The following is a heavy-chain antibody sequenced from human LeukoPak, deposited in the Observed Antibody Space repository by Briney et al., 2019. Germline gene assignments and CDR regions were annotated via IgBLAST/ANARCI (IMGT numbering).Heavy chain of an antibody. CDR1: GGSISSSNYY. CDR2: IYYSGNT. CDR3: ARRIIVATIDY. D-gene: IGHD5-12*01. V-gene: IGHV4-39*01. J-gene: IGHJ4*02. Sequence: SETLSLTCIVSGGSISSSNYYWAWIRQPPGKGLEWIGSIYYSGNTFYNPSLKSRVTIFADTSKNQFSLKLSSVTAADTAVYYCARRIIVATIDYWCQGTLVTVSS.